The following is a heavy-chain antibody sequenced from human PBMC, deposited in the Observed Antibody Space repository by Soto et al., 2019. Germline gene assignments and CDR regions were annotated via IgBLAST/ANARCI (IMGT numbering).Heavy chain of an antibody. D-gene: IGHD1-26*01. V-gene: IGHV4-59*01. CDR3: AREKDLILGGYAFGY. CDR2: LLYRGTA. CDR1: DSSMSPYY. J-gene: IGHJ3*01. Sequence: QVQLQESGPRLVKPSETLSLTCSVSDSSMSPYYWTWFRQAPGKGLEWIGHLLYRGTAAYNPALKRRVTISLDTSKIQVSLKLSSVIAADTAVYYCAREKDLILGGYAFGYWGPGTLVTVSS.